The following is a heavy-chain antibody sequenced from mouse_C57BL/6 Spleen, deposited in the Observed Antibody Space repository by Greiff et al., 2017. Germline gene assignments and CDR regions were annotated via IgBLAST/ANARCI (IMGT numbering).Heavy chain of an antibody. D-gene: IGHD2-4*01. J-gene: IGHJ4*01. CDR1: GYAFSSSW. V-gene: IGHV1-82*01. Sequence: QVQLQQSGPELVKPGASVKISCKASGYAFSSSWMNWVKQRPGKGLEWIGRIYPGDGDTNYNGKFKGKATLTADKSSSTAYMQLSSLTSEDSAVYFCATTMITGPYAMDYWGQGTSVTVSS. CDR2: IYPGDGDT. CDR3: ATTMITGPYAMDY.